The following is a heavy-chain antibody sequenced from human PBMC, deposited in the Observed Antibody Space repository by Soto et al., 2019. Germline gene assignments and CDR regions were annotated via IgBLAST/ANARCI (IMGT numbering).Heavy chain of an antibody. D-gene: IGHD3-10*01. Sequence: QVQLQESGPGLVKPSETLSLTCTVYGGSVNSGSYYWSWIRQSPGKGLEWIGYIYYSGSTKYNPSLKSRVTISVDTSRNQSSLKLTSVTAADTAVYYCARDRGYGSGSYYIDYWGQGTLVTVSS. CDR2: IYYSGST. V-gene: IGHV4-61*01. CDR3: ARDRGYGSGSYYIDY. J-gene: IGHJ4*02. CDR1: GGSVNSGSYY.